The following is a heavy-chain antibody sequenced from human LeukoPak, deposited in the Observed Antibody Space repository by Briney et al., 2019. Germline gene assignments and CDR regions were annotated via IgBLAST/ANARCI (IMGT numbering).Heavy chain of an antibody. CDR1: GFTFSNFW. Sequence: GGSLRLSCAVSGFTFSNFWMSWVRQAPGRGLEWVANIHPEGNEKYHVESVKGRFTISRDNAKNSLYLQMNSLRAEDTAVYYCAKSSGWNYYYYYMDVWGKGTTVIASS. CDR2: IHPEGNEK. J-gene: IGHJ6*03. V-gene: IGHV3-7*01. D-gene: IGHD6-19*01. CDR3: AKSSGWNYYYYYMDV.